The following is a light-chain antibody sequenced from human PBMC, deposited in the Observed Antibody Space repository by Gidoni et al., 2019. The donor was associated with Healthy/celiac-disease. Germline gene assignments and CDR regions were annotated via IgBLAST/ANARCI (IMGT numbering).Light chain of an antibody. CDR2: AAS. CDR3: QQSYSTRLT. CDR1: QSISSY. V-gene: IGKV1-39*01. Sequence: DIQMTQSPSSLSASVGDRVTITCRASQSISSYLNWYQQKPGKAPKLLIHAASSLQSGVPSRFSGSGSGTDFTLTISSLQPEDFATYYCQQSYSTRLTFGGXTKVEIK. J-gene: IGKJ4*01.